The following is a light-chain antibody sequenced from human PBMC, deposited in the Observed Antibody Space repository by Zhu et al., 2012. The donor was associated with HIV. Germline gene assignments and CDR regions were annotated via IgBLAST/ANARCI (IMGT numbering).Light chain of an antibody. J-gene: IGKJ2*01. Sequence: EIVLTQSPGTLSWSPGERATLSCRASQTVSRNYLAWYQQKPGQAPRLLIYGASRRVTGIPDRFSGSGSGTDFTLTISRLEPEDFAVYYCQHYVPSPMYTFGQGTKLEIK. CDR2: GAS. CDR3: QHYVPSPMYT. V-gene: IGKV3-20*01. CDR1: QTVSRNY.